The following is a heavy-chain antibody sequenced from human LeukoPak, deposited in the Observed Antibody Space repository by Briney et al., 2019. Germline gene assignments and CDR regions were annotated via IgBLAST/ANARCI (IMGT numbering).Heavy chain of an antibody. CDR2: IYYSGST. D-gene: IGHD1-26*01. CDR1: GGSISRGGYS. V-gene: IGHV4-30-4*07. CDR3: AARSGSYFDDAFDI. J-gene: IGHJ3*02. Sequence: SETLSLTCAVSGGSISRGGYSWSWIRQSPGKGLEWIGYIYYSGSTYYNPSLKSRVTISVDTSKNQFSLKLSSVTAADTAVYYCAARSGSYFDDAFDIWGQGTMVTVSS.